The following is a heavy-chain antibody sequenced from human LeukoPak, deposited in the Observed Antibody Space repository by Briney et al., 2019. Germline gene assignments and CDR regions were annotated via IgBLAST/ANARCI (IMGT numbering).Heavy chain of an antibody. CDR3: ARSRLMYYDFWSGPFDY. J-gene: IGHJ4*02. D-gene: IGHD3-3*01. Sequence: GGFLRLSCAASGFTFSSYWMSWVRQAPGKGLEWVANIKQDGSEKYYVDSVKGRFTISRDNAKNSLYLQMNSLRAEDTAVYYCARSRLMYYDFWSGPFDYWGQGTLVTVSS. V-gene: IGHV3-7*01. CDR1: GFTFSSYW. CDR2: IKQDGSEK.